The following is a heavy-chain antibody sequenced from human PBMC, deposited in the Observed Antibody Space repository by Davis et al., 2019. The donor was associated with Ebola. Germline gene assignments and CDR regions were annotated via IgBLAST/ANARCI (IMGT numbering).Heavy chain of an antibody. CDR1: GFTFSSYS. J-gene: IGHJ6*04. D-gene: IGHD3-9*01. Sequence: PGGSLRLSCAASGFTFSSYSMNWVRQAPGKGLEWVSYISSSSSTIYYADSVKGRFTVSRDNAKNSVFLQMNSLRGEDAAVYYCARGGRWYDIMTEASLMDVWGKGTTVAVSS. CDR2: ISSSSSTI. CDR3: ARGGRWYDIMTEASLMDV. V-gene: IGHV3-48*01.